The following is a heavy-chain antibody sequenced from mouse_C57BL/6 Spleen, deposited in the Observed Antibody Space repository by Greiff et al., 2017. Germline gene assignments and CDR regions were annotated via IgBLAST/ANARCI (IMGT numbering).Heavy chain of an antibody. CDR2: IYPGSGST. CDR3: ARWGSSGVDY. Sequence: QLPGAELVKPGASVQMSCKASGYTFTSYWITWVKQRPGQGLEWIGDIYPGSGSTNYNEKFKSKATLTVDTSSSTAYMQLSSLTSEDSAVYYCARWGSSGVDYWGQGTTLTVSS. D-gene: IGHD3-2*02. V-gene: IGHV1-55*01. J-gene: IGHJ2*01. CDR1: GYTFTSYW.